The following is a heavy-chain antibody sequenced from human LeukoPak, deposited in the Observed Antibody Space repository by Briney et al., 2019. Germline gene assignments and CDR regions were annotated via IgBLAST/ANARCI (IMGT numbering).Heavy chain of an antibody. Sequence: SETLSLTCTVSGGSISVYHWSWIRQPPGKGLEWIGYLYDTGMTNYSPPLKSRVTISVDTSNNQISLKLTSVTAADTAIYFCAKEGMGSEATTADGAFDIWGQGTTVTVSS. CDR3: AKEGMGSEATTADGAFDI. CDR2: LYDTGMT. D-gene: IGHD1-26*01. J-gene: IGHJ3*02. CDR1: GGSISVYH. V-gene: IGHV4-4*08.